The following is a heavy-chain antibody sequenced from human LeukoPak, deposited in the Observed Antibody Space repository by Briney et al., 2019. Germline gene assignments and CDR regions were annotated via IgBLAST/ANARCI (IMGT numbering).Heavy chain of an antibody. CDR3: GRSRGLQYYVDY. CDR2: INNSGDRT. CDR1: GFTFSIYA. Sequence: GGSLRLSCAASGFTFSIYAMSWVRQAPGKGLEWVSVINNSGDRTDYADSVKGRFTISRDNPKNTLYLQMSSLRAEDTAVYYCGRSRGLQYYVDYWGQGTLVTVSS. D-gene: IGHD3-9*01. J-gene: IGHJ4*02. V-gene: IGHV3-23*01.